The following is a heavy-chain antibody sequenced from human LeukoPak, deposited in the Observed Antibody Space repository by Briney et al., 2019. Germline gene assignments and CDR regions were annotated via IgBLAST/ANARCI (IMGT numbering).Heavy chain of an antibody. J-gene: IGHJ6*03. CDR3: ARALVVVVAANYVDV. V-gene: IGHV1-8*01. D-gene: IGHD2-15*01. CDR1: GYTFTSYD. Sequence: ASVKVSCKASGYTFTSYDINLVRQATGQGLEWMGWMNPNSGNTGYAQKFQGGVTMTRNTSISTAYMELSSLRSEDTAVYYCARALVVVVAANYVDVWGKGTTVTVSS. CDR2: MNPNSGNT.